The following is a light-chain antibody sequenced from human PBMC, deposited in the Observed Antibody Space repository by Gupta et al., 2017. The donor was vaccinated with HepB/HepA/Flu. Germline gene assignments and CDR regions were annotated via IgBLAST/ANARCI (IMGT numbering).Light chain of an antibody. CDR1: QSISSW. Sequence: DIKMTQSPSTLSASVGDRVTITCRASQSISSWLAWYQQKPGKAPKLLIYKASSLESGVPSRFSGSRSGTEFTLTISSLQPDDFATYYCQQYNSYPWTFGQGTKVEIK. CDR3: QQYNSYPWT. V-gene: IGKV1-5*03. J-gene: IGKJ1*01. CDR2: KAS.